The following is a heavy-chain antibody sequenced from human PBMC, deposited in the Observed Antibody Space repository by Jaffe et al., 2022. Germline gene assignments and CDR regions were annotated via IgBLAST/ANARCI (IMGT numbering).Heavy chain of an antibody. CDR2: INHSGST. V-gene: IGHV4-34*01. Sequence: QVQLQQWGAGLLKPSETLSLTCAVYGGSFSGYYWSWIRQPPGKGLEWIGEINHSGSTNYNPSLKSRVTISVDTSKNQFSLKLSSVTAADTAVYYCARALLYDYIWGSIAGTAFDIWGQGTMVTVSS. J-gene: IGHJ3*02. CDR1: GGSFSGYY. D-gene: IGHD3-16*01. CDR3: ARALLYDYIWGSIAGTAFDI.